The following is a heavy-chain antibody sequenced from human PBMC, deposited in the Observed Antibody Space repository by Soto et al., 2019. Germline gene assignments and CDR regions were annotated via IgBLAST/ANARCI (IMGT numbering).Heavy chain of an antibody. D-gene: IGHD1-26*01. CDR1: CHSIFCRSCH. CDR2: IKYSGTT. Sequence: PSDTLFLTCAFYCHSIFCRSCHWGLSRHPPGKGLEWIASIKYSGTTFYNPSLKSRVTLSVDTSKNQFALKLSSVTAAETAVYYCARHGITGSYYDAFDIWGQGTMVS. CDR3: ARHGITGSYYDAFDI. J-gene: IGHJ3*02. V-gene: IGHV4-39*01.